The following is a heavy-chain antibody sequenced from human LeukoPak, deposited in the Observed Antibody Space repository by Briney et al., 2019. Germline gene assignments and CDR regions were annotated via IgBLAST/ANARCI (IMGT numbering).Heavy chain of an antibody. D-gene: IGHD4-11*01. CDR3: ARGRLGYSDC. CDR2: IKSDESRT. V-gene: IGHV3-74*01. J-gene: IGHJ4*02. Sequence: GGSLRLSCAASGFTFSSYGMHWVRQGPGKGLVWVSYIKSDESRTNYADSVKGRFTISRDNAKNTLYLQMNSLGAEDTAVYYCARGRLGYSDCWGQGTLVAVSS. CDR1: GFTFSSYG.